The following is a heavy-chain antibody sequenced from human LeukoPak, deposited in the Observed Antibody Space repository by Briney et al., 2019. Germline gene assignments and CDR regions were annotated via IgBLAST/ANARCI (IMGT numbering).Heavy chain of an antibody. CDR3: ARGGTIFGVVTDNWFDP. Sequence: ASVKVSCKASGYTFTSCYMHWVRQAPGQGLEWMGIINPSGGSTSYAQKFQGRVTMTRDTSTSTVYMELSSLRSEDTAVYYCARGGTIFGVVTDNWFDPWGQGTLVTVSS. D-gene: IGHD3-3*01. V-gene: IGHV1-46*01. CDR2: INPSGGST. J-gene: IGHJ5*02. CDR1: GYTFTSCY.